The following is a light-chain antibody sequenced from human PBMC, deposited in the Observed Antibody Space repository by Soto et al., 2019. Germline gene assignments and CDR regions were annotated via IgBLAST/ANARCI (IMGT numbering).Light chain of an antibody. CDR2: GAS. J-gene: IGKJ1*01. CDR3: QHYDTFSWT. CDR1: QSISIS. Sequence: DIQMTQSPSSLSASVGDRVTITCRASQSISISLNWYQLKPGKAPNLLIAGASGLMNGVPSTFSGSGSGTEFALTISSVQPDDFATYFCQHYDTFSWTFGQGTK. V-gene: IGKV1-39*01.